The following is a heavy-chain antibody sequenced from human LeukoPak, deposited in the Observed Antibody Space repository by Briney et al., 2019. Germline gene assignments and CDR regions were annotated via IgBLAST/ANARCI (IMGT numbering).Heavy chain of an antibody. CDR1: GFTFSSYA. V-gene: IGHV3-23*01. CDR2: ISGSGGST. D-gene: IGHD3-10*01. CDR3: AKEGGPYYYGSGSYSAYDY. Sequence: PGASLRLSCAASGFTFSSYAMSWVRQAPGKGLEWVSAISGSGGSTYYADSVKGRFTISRDNSKNTLYLQMNSLRAEDTAVYYCAKEGGPYYYGSGSYSAYDYWGQGTLVNVSS. J-gene: IGHJ4*02.